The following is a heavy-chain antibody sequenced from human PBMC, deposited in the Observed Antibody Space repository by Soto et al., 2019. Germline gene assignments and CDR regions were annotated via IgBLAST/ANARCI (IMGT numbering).Heavy chain of an antibody. J-gene: IGHJ6*02. CDR2: INHSGST. CDR1: GGSFSGYY. Sequence: SETLSLTCAVYGGSFSGYYWSWIRQPPGKGLEWIGEINHSGSTNYNPSLKSRVTISVDTSKNQFSLKLSSVTAADTAVYYCARGRNVLLFLSAYYGTDVRGPATTVTL. CDR3: ARGRNVLLFLSAYYGTDV. V-gene: IGHV4-34*01. D-gene: IGHD3-3*01.